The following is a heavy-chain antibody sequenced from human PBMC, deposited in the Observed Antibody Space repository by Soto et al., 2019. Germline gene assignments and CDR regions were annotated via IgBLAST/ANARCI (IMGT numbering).Heavy chain of an antibody. CDR1: GFTFSTSA. V-gene: IGHV1-58*01. CDR3: AADVTGYIYALASH. CDR2: IAVGSGNA. J-gene: IGHJ4*02. D-gene: IGHD2-21*02. Sequence: QMQLVQSGPEVKKPGTSVKVSCKTSGFTFSTSAVHWVRQARGHRLQWIGWIAVGSGNANYAQMPQERATIRSDTPTSSANMELSSLIPEDTAVYYCAADVTGYIYALASHWGPGTLVTVSS.